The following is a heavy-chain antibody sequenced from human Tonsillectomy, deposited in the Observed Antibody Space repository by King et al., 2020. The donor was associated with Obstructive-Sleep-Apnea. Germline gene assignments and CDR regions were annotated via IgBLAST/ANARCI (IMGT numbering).Heavy chain of an antibody. J-gene: IGHJ4*02. CDR3: AKDAGVFKNRFDY. CDR2: ISGSGGST. Sequence: VQLVESGGGLVQPVGSLRLSCAASGFTFSSYAMSWVRQAPGKGLEWVSTISGSGGSTYYADFVKGRFTISRDNSKNTLYLQMNSLRAEDTAVCYCAKDAGVFKNRFDYWGQGTLVTVSS. D-gene: IGHD6-13*01. V-gene: IGHV3-23*04. CDR1: GFTFSSYA.